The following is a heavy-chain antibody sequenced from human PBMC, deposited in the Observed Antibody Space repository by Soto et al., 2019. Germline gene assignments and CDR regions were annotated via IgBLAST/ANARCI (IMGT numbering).Heavy chain of an antibody. Sequence: EVQLVESGGGLVQPGGSLRLSCAASGFTVSSNYMSWVRQATGKGLEWVSVIYSGGSTYYADSVKGRFTISRHNSKNTLYLQMNSLRAEDTAVYYCARGEAGTAPYYWGQGTLVTVSS. J-gene: IGHJ4*02. V-gene: IGHV3-53*04. CDR1: GFTVSSNY. CDR2: IYSGGST. CDR3: ARGEAGTAPYY. D-gene: IGHD1-1*01.